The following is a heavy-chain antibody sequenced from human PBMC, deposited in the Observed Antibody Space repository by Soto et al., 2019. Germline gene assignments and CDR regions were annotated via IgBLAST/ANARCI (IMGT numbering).Heavy chain of an antibody. V-gene: IGHV3-30-3*01. D-gene: IGHD4-17*01. J-gene: IGHJ5*02. CDR2: ISYDGSNK. CDR3: ARDRNDYGDYWPQYNWFDP. Sequence: QVQLVESGGGVVQPGRSLRLSCAASGFTFSSYAMHWVRQAPGKGLEWVAVISYDGSNKYYADSVKGRFTISRDNSKNTLYLQMNSLRAEDTAVYYCARDRNDYGDYWPQYNWFDPWGQGTLVIVSS. CDR1: GFTFSSYA.